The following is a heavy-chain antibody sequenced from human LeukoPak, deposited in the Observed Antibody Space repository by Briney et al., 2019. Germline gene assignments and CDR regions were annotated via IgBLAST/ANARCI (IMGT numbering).Heavy chain of an antibody. J-gene: IGHJ4*02. CDR1: GFTFSDYN. Sequence: GGSLRLSCAASGFTFSDYNMNWVRQAPGKGLEWVSFISSRSSYIYYGDSVKGRFTISRDNAKNSLSLQMNSLRAEDTAVYYCARDKVVGATHFDYWGQGTLVTVSS. CDR2: ISSRSSYI. D-gene: IGHD1-26*01. CDR3: ARDKVVGATHFDY. V-gene: IGHV3-21*01.